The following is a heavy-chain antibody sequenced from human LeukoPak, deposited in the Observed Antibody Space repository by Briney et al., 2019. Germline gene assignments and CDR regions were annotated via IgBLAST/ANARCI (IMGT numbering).Heavy chain of an antibody. Sequence: QPGGSLRLSCAASGFTFSSYWMHWVRQAPGKGLVWVSRINTDGSTTIYADSVKGRFTISRDNAKNTLYLQMNSLRDEDTAVYYCARDWYSGSQGYWGQGTLDTVSS. CDR1: GFTFSSYW. CDR2: INTDGSTT. D-gene: IGHD1-26*01. V-gene: IGHV3-74*01. CDR3: ARDWYSGSQGY. J-gene: IGHJ4*02.